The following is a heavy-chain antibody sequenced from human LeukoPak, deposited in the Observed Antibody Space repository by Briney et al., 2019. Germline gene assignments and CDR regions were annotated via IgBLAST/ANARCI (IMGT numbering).Heavy chain of an antibody. CDR3: AKVATYDYVWGSYRYASYFDH. Sequence: GGSLRLSCAASGFTFSSYTMHWVRQAPGKGLEWVAVISYDGSNKYYADSVKGRFTISRDNSKNTLYLQMNSLRADDTAIYYCAKVATYDYVWGSYRYASYFDHWGQGALVTVSS. CDR1: GFTFSSYT. J-gene: IGHJ4*02. D-gene: IGHD3-16*02. CDR2: ISYDGSNK. V-gene: IGHV3-30-3*01.